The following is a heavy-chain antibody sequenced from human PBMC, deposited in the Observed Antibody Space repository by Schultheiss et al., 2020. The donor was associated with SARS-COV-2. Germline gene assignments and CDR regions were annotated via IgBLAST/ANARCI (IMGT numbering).Heavy chain of an antibody. D-gene: IGHD1-26*01. CDR3: ARSGRGELLHWFDP. CDR1: GGSIRSGESY. V-gene: IGHV4-30-4*01. J-gene: IGHJ5*02. Sequence: SETLSLTCTVSGGSIRSGESYWSWIRQSPGKGLEWIGYIDYSGRIFYNPSLKSRVTISVDTPKNQFSLKLTSVTAADTAMYYCARSGRGELLHWFDPWGQGTLVTVSS. CDR2: IDYSGRI.